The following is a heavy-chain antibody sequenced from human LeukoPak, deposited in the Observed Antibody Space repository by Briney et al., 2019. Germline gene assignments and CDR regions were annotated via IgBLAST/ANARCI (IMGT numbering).Heavy chain of an antibody. CDR1: GGSFSGYY. V-gene: IGHV4-34*01. CDR2: INHSGST. J-gene: IGHJ4*02. D-gene: IGHD3-10*01. CDR3: ARVRITMVRGVIIRPPPGYFDY. Sequence: SETLSLTCAVSGGSFSGYYWSWIRQPPGKGLEGIGEINHSGSTNYNPSLKSRVTISVDTSKNQFSLKLSSVTAADTAVYYCARVRITMVRGVIIRPPPGYFDYWGQGTLVTVSS.